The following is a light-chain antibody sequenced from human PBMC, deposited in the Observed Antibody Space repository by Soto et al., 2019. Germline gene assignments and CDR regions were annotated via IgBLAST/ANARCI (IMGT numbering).Light chain of an antibody. CDR1: QSISSW. V-gene: IGKV1-5*01. CDR2: DAS. J-gene: IGKJ1*01. CDR3: QQYNSYSLWT. Sequence: DIQMTQSPSTLSASVGDRVTITCRASQSISSWLAWYQQKPGKAPKLLIYDASSLESGVPSGFSGSGSGTEFTLTISSLQPDDFATYYCQQYNSYSLWTFGQGTKVEIK.